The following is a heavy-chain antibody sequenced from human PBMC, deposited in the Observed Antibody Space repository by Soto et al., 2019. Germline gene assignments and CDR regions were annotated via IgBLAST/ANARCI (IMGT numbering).Heavy chain of an antibody. CDR1: GGSISSSSYY. D-gene: IGHD6-13*01. V-gene: IGHV4-39*01. J-gene: IGHJ4*02. CDR3: ARLYSSSWYGDY. Sequence: QLQLQESGPGLVKPSETLSLTCTVSGGSISSSSYYWGWIRQPPGKGLEWIGSIYYSGSTYYNPPLKDRVTISVDTSKNQFSLKLSSVTAADTAVYYCARLYSSSWYGDYWGQGTLVTVSS. CDR2: IYYSGST.